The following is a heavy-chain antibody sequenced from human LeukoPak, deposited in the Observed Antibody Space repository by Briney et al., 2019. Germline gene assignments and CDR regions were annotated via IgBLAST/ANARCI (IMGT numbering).Heavy chain of an antibody. J-gene: IGHJ6*02. CDR2: IIPVLNIT. D-gene: IGHD5-18*01. CDR1: GGTFSSSA. V-gene: IGHV1-69*04. Sequence: GSSVKVSCKTSGGTFSSSAITWVRQAPGRGLEWMGRIIPVLNITTYAQKFQGSVTITADTSTSTAYMELSSLRSEETAVYYCARDQGLTAPPPYGLDVWGQGTMVIVSS. CDR3: ARDQGLTAPPPYGLDV.